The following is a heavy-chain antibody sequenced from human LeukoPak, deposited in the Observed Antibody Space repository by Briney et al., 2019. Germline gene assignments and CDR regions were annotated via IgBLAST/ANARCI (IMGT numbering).Heavy chain of an antibody. D-gene: IGHD1-1*01. V-gene: IGHV3-53*01. Sequence: GGSLRLSCAACGFSVSSNHMSWGRQAPGKGLEWVSVIYSGGSTDYADSVKGRFTISRDNLKNTLYLQMNSLRAEDTAVYYCARGPAGYNWGQGTLVTFSS. CDR1: GFSVSSNH. CDR2: IYSGGST. J-gene: IGHJ4*02. CDR3: ARGPAGYN.